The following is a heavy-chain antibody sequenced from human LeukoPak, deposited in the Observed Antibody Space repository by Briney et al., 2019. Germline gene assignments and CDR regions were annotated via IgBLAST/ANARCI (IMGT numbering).Heavy chain of an antibody. V-gene: IGHV4-38-2*02. D-gene: IGHD3-16*01. Sequence: SETLPLTCTVSGYSISSGYYWGWIRQPPGKGLEWIGSVYHSGSTYYNPSLKSRVTISVDTSKNQFSLKLSSVTAADTSVYYCARHYAQPGAFDVWGQGTMVTVSS. J-gene: IGHJ3*01. CDR3: ARHYAQPGAFDV. CDR2: VYHSGST. CDR1: GYSISSGYY.